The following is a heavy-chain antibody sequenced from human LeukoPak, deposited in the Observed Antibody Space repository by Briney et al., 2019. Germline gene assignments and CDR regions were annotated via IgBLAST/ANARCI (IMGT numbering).Heavy chain of an antibody. V-gene: IGHV3-33*01. CDR3: ARVAMSDSSGYCDY. D-gene: IGHD3-22*01. CDR1: GFTFSSYA. J-gene: IGHJ4*02. Sequence: PGGSLRLSCAASGFTFSSYAMHWVRQAPGKGLEWVAVIWYDGSNKNYVDSVKGRFTISRDNSKNTLYLQMNSLRDEDTAVYYCARVAMSDSSGYCDYWGQGTLVTVSS. CDR2: IWYDGSNK.